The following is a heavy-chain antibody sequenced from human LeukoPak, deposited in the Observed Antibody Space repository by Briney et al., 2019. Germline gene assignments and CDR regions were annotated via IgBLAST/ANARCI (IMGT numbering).Heavy chain of an antibody. CDR2: ISSSSSYI. Sequence: GGSLRRSCAASGFTFSSYSMNWVRQAPGKGLEWVSSISSSSSYIYYADSVKGRFTISRDNAKNSLYLQMNSLRAEDTAVYYXXXERGYXXXXSCYKGKGAFDIWGQGTMVTVSX. J-gene: IGHJ3*02. D-gene: IGHD2-15*01. CDR3: XXERGYXXXXSCYKGKGAFDI. CDR1: GFTFSSYS. V-gene: IGHV3-21*01.